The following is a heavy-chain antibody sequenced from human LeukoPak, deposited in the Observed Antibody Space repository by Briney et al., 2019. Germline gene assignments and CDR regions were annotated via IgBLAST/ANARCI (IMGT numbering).Heavy chain of an antibody. D-gene: IGHD3-22*01. V-gene: IGHV3-7*01. Sequence: GGSLRLSCAASGFTFSSYWMSWVRQAPGKGLEWVANIKQDGREKYYVDSVKGRFTISRDNAKNSLYLQMNSLRAEDTAVYYCARGGAYYYDSSGYYETYYFDYWGQGTLVTVSS. CDR3: ARGGAYYYDSSGYYETYYFDY. J-gene: IGHJ4*02. CDR2: IKQDGREK. CDR1: GFTFSSYW.